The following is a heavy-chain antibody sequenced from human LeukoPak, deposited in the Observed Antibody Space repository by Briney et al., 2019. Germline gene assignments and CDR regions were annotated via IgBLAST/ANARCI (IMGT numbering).Heavy chain of an antibody. V-gene: IGHV3-48*03. D-gene: IGHD5-12*01. Sequence: PGRSLRLSCAASGFTFSSYEMNWVRQAPGRGLEWVSYMSFSGSTIYYADSVKGRFTISRDNAKNSLYLQMNSLRAEDTAVYYCARGYSSYYPDAFDIWGQGTMVTVSS. CDR2: MSFSGSTI. CDR3: ARGYSSYYPDAFDI. J-gene: IGHJ3*02. CDR1: GFTFSSYE.